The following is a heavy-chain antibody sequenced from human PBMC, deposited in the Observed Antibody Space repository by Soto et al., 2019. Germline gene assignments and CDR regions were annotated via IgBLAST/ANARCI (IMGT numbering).Heavy chain of an antibody. V-gene: IGHV1-69*13. Sequence: GASVKVSCKASGGTFSTYPINWVRQAPGQGLEWMGGIIPLFGTTNYAQKFKGRVTITADESTSTAYMELSSLRAEDAAVYYCARAGPVLTPRWFDPWGQGTLVTVSS. J-gene: IGHJ5*02. CDR1: GGTFSTYP. CDR3: ARAGPVLTPRWFDP. D-gene: IGHD2-15*01. CDR2: IIPLFGTT.